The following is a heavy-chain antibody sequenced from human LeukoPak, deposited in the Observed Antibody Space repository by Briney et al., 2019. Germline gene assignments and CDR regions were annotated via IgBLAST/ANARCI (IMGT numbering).Heavy chain of an antibody. V-gene: IGHV3-20*04. Sequence: GGSLRLSCAASGFTFDDYGMSWVRQAPGKGLEWVSGINWNGGSTGYADSVKGRFTISRDNAKNSLYLQMNSLRAEDTALYYCARARYNWNKRGAWFDPWGQGTLVTVSS. D-gene: IGHD1/OR15-1a*01. CDR2: INWNGGST. CDR3: ARARYNWNKRGAWFDP. CDR1: GFTFDDYG. J-gene: IGHJ5*02.